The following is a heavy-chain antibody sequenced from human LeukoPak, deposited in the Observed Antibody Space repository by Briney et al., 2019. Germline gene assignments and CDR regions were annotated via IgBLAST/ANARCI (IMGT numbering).Heavy chain of an antibody. CDR2: IYPGDSDT. J-gene: IGHJ6*03. CDR1: GYSFTSYW. D-gene: IGHD6-13*01. Sequence: GESLKISCKGSGYSFTSYWIGWVRQMPGKGLEWMGIIYPGDSDTRYSPSFQGQVTISADKSISTAYLQWSSLKASDTAMYYCARHGSYSSSWQQSYYYYYMDVWGKGTTVTVSS. CDR3: ARHGSYSSSWQQSYYYYYMDV. V-gene: IGHV5-51*01.